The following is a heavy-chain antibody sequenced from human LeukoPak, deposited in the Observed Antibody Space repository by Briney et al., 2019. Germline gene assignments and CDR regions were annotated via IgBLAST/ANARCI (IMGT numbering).Heavy chain of an antibody. D-gene: IGHD3-9*01. CDR1: GFSFSSYA. J-gene: IGHJ4*02. CDR2: ISYDGSNK. Sequence: GGSLRLSCATSGFSFSSYAMSWVRQAPGKGLEWVAVISYDGSNKYYADSVKGRFTIPRDNSKNTLYLQMNSLRAEDTAVYYCAREDYDILTGYFDYWGQGTLVTVSS. V-gene: IGHV3-30*04. CDR3: AREDYDILTGYFDY.